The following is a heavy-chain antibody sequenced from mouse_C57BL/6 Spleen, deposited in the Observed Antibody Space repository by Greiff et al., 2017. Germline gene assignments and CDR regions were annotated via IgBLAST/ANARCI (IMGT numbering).Heavy chain of an antibody. CDR2: IYPGDGDT. D-gene: IGHD3-3*01. CDR3: ARVPHPRGYFDV. CDR1: GYAFSSYW. Sequence: QVQLQQSGAELVKPGASVKISCKASGYAFSSYWMNWVKQRPGKGLEWIGQIYPGDGDTNYNGKFKGKATLTADKSSSTAYMQLSSLTSEDSAVYFCARVPHPRGYFDVWGTGTTVTVSS. J-gene: IGHJ1*03. V-gene: IGHV1-80*01.